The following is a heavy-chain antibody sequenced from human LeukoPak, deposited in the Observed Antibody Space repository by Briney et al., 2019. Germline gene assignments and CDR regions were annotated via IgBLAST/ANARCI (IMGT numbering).Heavy chain of an antibody. V-gene: IGHV4-4*02. Sequence: SGTLSLTCAVSSGSISGDLWWTWVRQAPGKGLEWIGEIYLSGITNYNPSLRGRVTLSVDTSKDQLSLKLTSVTVADTAVYFCARGVCGILNHWGQGTLVTVSS. D-gene: IGHD3-9*01. CDR2: IYLSGIT. J-gene: IGHJ5*02. CDR3: ARGVCGILNH. CDR1: SGSISGDLW.